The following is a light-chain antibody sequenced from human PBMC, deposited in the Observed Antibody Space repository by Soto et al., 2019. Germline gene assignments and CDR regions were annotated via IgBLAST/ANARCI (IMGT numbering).Light chain of an antibody. V-gene: IGKV3-11*01. Sequence: EIVLTQSPATLSLSPGERATLSCRASRSVSSYLAWYQQKPGQAPRLLIYDASYRTTGIPARFSGSGSGTDVTLTISILEPEDVAVYYCPHRSDWPPRLTFGGGTKVEIK. CDR3: PHRSDWPPRLT. CDR1: RSVSSY. CDR2: DAS. J-gene: IGKJ4*01.